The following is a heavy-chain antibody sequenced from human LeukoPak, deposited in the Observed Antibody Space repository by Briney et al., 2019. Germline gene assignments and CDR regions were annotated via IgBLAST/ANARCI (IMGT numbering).Heavy chain of an antibody. CDR2: ISGSGGST. V-gene: IGHV3-23*01. D-gene: IGHD2-15*01. J-gene: IGHJ4*02. CDR3: AREDCSGGSCYSGVDY. Sequence: PGGPLRLSCAASGFTFSSYAMSWVRQAPGKGLEWVSAISGSGGSTSYAQKFQGRVTMTRDTSASTVYMELSSLRSEDTAVYYCAREDCSGGSCYSGVDYWGQGTLVTVSS. CDR1: GFTFSSYA.